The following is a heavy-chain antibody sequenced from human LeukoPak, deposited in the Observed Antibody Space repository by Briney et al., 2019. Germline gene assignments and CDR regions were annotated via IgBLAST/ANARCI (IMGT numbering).Heavy chain of an antibody. CDR2: IYPGDSDT. CDR3: ATYYYDSSGYYPYFDY. Sequence: GESPKISCKGSGYSFTNYWIGWVRQMPGKSLEWMGIIYPGDSDTRYSPSFQGQVTISADKSISTAYLQWSSLKASDTAMYYCATYYYDSSGYYPYFDYWGQGTLVTVSS. V-gene: IGHV5-51*01. CDR1: GYSFTNYW. J-gene: IGHJ4*02. D-gene: IGHD3-22*01.